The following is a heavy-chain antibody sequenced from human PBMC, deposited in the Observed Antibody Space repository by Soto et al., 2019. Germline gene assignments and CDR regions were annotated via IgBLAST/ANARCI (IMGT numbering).Heavy chain of an antibody. CDR2: ISGSGGVT. CDR1: GFTFSDHY. CDR3: AKNRQFRSYYESAGHYDN. Sequence: PGGSLRLSCAASGFTFSDHYMDWVRQAPGKGLEWVSGISGSGGVTYYADSVKGRFTISRDNSKNTLYLQMNSLRAEDTAIYYCAKNRQFRSYYESAGHYDNWGQGTLVTVSS. V-gene: IGHV3-23*01. J-gene: IGHJ4*02. D-gene: IGHD3-10*01.